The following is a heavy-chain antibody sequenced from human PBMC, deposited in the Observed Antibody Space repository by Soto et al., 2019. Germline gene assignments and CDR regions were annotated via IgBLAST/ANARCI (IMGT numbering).Heavy chain of an antibody. J-gene: IGHJ4*02. Sequence: PSETLSLTCTFSGGSISSGDYYWSWIRQPPGKGLEWIGYIYYSGSTYYNPSLKSRITISVDTSKNQFSLKLRSVTAADTAVYYCARAGYSSDFYYFDYWSQGTLVTVSS. D-gene: IGHD6-19*01. V-gene: IGHV4-30-4*02. CDR1: GGSISSGDYY. CDR3: ARAGYSSDFYYFDY. CDR2: IYYSGST.